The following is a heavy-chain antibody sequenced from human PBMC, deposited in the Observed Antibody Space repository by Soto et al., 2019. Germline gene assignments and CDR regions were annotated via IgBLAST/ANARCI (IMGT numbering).Heavy chain of an antibody. CDR3: ARLVGVLTQWDFDY. CDR2: INHSGST. D-gene: IGHD6-19*01. Sequence: SETLSLTCAVYGGSFSGYYLSWIRQPPGKGLEWIGEINHSGSTNYNPSLKSRVTISVDTSKNQFSLKLSSVTAADTAVYYCARLVGVLTQWDFDYWGQGTLVTVSS. J-gene: IGHJ4*02. CDR1: GGSFSGYY. V-gene: IGHV4-34*01.